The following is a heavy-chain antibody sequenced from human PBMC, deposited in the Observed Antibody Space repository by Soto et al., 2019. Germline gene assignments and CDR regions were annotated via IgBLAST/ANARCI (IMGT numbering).Heavy chain of an antibody. V-gene: IGHV2-5*02. Sequence: QITLNESGPTQVKPRQTLTLTCTFSGFSLTTSGVGVGWIRQSPGKAPEWLALIYWDDDKRYSPYLKSRLTINKDTSKNQVVLTMADLDPADTATYYCAHRVLRAVFGLVTTTAIYFDFWGQGTPVAVSS. CDR2: IYWDDDK. D-gene: IGHD3-3*01. J-gene: IGHJ4*02. CDR1: GFSLTTSGVG. CDR3: AHRVLRAVFGLVTTTAIYFDF.